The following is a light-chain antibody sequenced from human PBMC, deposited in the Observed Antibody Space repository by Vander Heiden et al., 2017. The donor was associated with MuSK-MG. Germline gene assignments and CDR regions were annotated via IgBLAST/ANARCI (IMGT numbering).Light chain of an antibody. CDR1: SGSVSTSYY. CDR2: STN. J-gene: IGLJ2*01. V-gene: IGLV8-61*01. CDR3: VLSMGSGRVG. Sequence: QTVVTQEPSFSVSPGGTVTLTCGLSSGSVSTSYYPSWYQQTPGQAPRTRSYSTNTRSSGVPDRVSGSILGNKDDLNITGAQADDESDYDCVLSMGSGRVGFGGGTKLTVL.